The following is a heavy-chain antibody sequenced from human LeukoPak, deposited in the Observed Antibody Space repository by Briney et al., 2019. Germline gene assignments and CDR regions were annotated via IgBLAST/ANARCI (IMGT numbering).Heavy chain of an antibody. D-gene: IGHD6-19*01. CDR3: AKDTGSGWHSFDY. CDR2: ISWNSGSI. J-gene: IGHJ4*02. CDR1: GFTFRKYW. V-gene: IGHV3-9*01. Sequence: GGSLRLSCAASGFTFRKYWLHWVRQAPGKGLEWVSGISWNSGSIGYADSVKGRFTISRDNAKNSLYLQMNSLRAEDTALYYCAKDTGSGWHSFDYWGQGTLVTVSS.